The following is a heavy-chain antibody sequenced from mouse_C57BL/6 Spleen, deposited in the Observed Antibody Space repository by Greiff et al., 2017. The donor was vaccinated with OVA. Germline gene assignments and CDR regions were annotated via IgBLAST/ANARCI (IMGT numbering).Heavy chain of an antibody. V-gene: IGHV1-82*01. CDR1: GYAFSSSW. Sequence: QVHVKQSGPELVKPGASVKISCKASGYAFSSSWLNWVKQRPGTGLEWIGRIYPGDGATNYNGKFKGKAKLTAAKSSSTAYMQLSSLTSADSAVYFCYDYDCPFAYWGQGTLVTVSA. D-gene: IGHD2-4*01. J-gene: IGHJ3*01. CDR2: IYPGDGAT. CDR3: YDYDCPFAY.